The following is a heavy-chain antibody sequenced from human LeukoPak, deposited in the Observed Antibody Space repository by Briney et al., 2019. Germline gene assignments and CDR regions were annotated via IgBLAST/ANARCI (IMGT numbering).Heavy chain of an antibody. D-gene: IGHD2-15*01. CDR2: IYPDDSDT. Sequence: GESLKISCKGSGYSFTSYWIGWVRQMPGKGLEWMGIIYPDDSDTRYSPSFQGQVTISADKSISTAYLQWSSLKASDTAMYYCARHPSRYCSGGSCYFYYMDVWGKGTTVTVSS. CDR3: ARHPSRYCSGGSCYFYYMDV. V-gene: IGHV5-51*01. CDR1: GYSFTSYW. J-gene: IGHJ6*03.